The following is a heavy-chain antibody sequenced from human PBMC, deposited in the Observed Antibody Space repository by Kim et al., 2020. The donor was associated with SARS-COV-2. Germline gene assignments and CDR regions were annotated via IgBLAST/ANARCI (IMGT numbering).Heavy chain of an antibody. CDR1: GFTFGDYA. CDR3: AKELPSRDWLTGFDY. D-gene: IGHD7-27*01. J-gene: IGHJ4*02. CDR2: ISWNSGSI. V-gene: IGHV3-9*01. Sequence: GGSLRLSCAPSGFTFGDYAMHWVRQAPGKGLEWVSGISWNSGSIGYADSVKGRFTISRDNAKNSLYLQMNSLRAEDTALFYCAKELPSRDWLTGFDYWGQGTLVTVSS.